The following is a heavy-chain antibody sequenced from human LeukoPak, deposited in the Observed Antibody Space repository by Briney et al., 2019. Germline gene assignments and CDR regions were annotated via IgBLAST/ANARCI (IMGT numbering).Heavy chain of an antibody. CDR3: ATEGRSGVAFES. V-gene: IGHV3-53*01. D-gene: IGHD2-15*01. CDR1: GFTFSSYA. J-gene: IGHJ4*02. Sequence: GGSLRLSCAASGFTFSSYAMSWVRQAPGQGLEWVSVIYTDGTTYYADSVMGRSTISRDKPNNTLYLQMNSLRAEDTAVYYCATEGRSGVAFESWGQGTLVTVSS. CDR2: IYTDGTT.